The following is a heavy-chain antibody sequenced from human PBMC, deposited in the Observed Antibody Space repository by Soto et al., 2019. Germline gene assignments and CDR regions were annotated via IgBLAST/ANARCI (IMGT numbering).Heavy chain of an antibody. D-gene: IGHD3-3*01. Sequence: PSETLSLTCAVYGGSFSGYYWSWIRQPPGKGLEWIGEINHSGSTNYNPSLKSRVTISVDTSKNQFSLKLSSVTAADTAVYYCARGSSHYDFWSGYYNWFDPWGQGTLVPVSS. V-gene: IGHV4-34*01. CDR1: GGSFSGYY. CDR3: ARGSSHYDFWSGYYNWFDP. J-gene: IGHJ5*02. CDR2: INHSGST.